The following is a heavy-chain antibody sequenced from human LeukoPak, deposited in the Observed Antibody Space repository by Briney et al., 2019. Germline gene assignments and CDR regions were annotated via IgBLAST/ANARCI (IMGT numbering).Heavy chain of an antibody. CDR3: ARDLSGERGS. D-gene: IGHD4-17*01. J-gene: IGHJ5*02. CDR2: ISSSSSYI. V-gene: IGHV3-21*01. CDR1: GFTFSSYS. Sequence: PGGSLRLSCAASGFTFSSYSMNWVRQAPGKGLEWVSSISSSSSYIYYADSVKGRFTISRDNAKNSLYLQMNSLRAEDAAVYYCARDLSGERGSWGQGTLVTVSS.